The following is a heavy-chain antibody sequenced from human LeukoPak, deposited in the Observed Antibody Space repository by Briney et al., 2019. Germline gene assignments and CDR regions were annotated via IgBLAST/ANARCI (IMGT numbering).Heavy chain of an antibody. D-gene: IGHD5-18*01. V-gene: IGHV1-8*01. CDR3: ARGIQGDKAMVTLGY. CDR2: MNPNSGNT. CDR1: GYTFTSYD. J-gene: IGHJ4*02. Sequence: GASVKVSCKASGYTFTSYDINWVRQATGQGLEWMGGMNPNSGNTGYAQKFKGRVTMTRNTSISTAYMELSRLRSDDTAVYYCARGIQGDKAMVTLGYWGQGTLVTVSS.